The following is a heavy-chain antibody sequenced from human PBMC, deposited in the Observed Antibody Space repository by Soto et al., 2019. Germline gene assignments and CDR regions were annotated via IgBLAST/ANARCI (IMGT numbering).Heavy chain of an antibody. V-gene: IGHV3-23*01. CDR2: ISGSGGST. CDR1: GFTFSSYS. D-gene: IGHD4-17*01. J-gene: IGHJ6*02. CDR3: AKHAGYGDYDCYYYGMDA. Sequence: EVQLLESGGGLVQPGGSLRLSCAASGFTFSSYSMSWVGPAPGKGLEWVSAISGSGGSTYYADYVKGRVTISRDNSKNTLYLQMNSLRAEDTAVYYCAKHAGYGDYDCYYYGMDAWGQGTTVTVSS.